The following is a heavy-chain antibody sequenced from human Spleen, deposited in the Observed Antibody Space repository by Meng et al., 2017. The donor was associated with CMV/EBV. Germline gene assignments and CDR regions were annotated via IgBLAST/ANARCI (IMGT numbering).Heavy chain of an antibody. D-gene: IGHD3-3*01. V-gene: IGHV4-34*01. Sequence: VQLQRWGHGLLKPSETRSPTCAVYGGSFSGYYWSWIRQPPGKGLEWIGEINHSGSTNYNPSLKSRVTISVDTSKNQFSLKLSSVTAADTAVYYCARVPITIFGVAAYFQHWGQGTLVTVSS. CDR1: GGSFSGYY. CDR2: INHSGST. J-gene: IGHJ1*01. CDR3: ARVPITIFGVAAYFQH.